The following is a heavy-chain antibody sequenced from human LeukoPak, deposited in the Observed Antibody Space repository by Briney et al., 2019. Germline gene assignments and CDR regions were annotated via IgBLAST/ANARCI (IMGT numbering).Heavy chain of an antibody. CDR3: ARDTHSSNIRIFDY. CDR1: GGSISSSSYY. J-gene: IGHJ4*02. CDR2: IYYSGST. D-gene: IGHD5-18*01. Sequence: SETLSLNCTVSGGSISSSSYYWGWIRQPPGKGLEWIGSIYYSGSTYYNPSLKSRVTISVDTSKNQFSLKLSSVTAADTAVYYCARDTHSSNIRIFDYWGQGTLVTVSS. V-gene: IGHV4-39*07.